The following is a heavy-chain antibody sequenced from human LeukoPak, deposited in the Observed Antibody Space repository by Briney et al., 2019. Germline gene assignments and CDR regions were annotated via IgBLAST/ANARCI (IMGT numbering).Heavy chain of an antibody. V-gene: IGHV4-59*08. CDR3: ARRYDFWSGCHDAFDI. D-gene: IGHD3-3*01. CDR1: GGSISSYY. Sequence: PSETLSLTCTVSGGSISSYYWSWIRQPPGKGLEWIGYIYYSGSTNYNPSLKSRVTISVDTSKNQFSLKLSSVTAADTAVYYCARRYDFWSGCHDAFDIWGQGTMVTVSS. CDR2: IYYSGST. J-gene: IGHJ3*02.